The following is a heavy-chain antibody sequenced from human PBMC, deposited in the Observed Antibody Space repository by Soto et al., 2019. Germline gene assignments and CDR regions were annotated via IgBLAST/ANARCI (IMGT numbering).Heavy chain of an antibody. D-gene: IGHD6-13*01. J-gene: IGHJ6*03. V-gene: IGHV4-59*01. CDR3: ARGFTSAGRYYYYYMDG. CDR1: GGSISSYY. CDR2: IYYSGST. Sequence: SETLSLTCTVSGGSISSYYWSWIRQPPGKGLEWIGYIYYSGSTNYNPSRKSRVTISVDTSKNQFSLKLSSVTAADTAVYYCARGFTSAGRYYYYYMDGWGTGTTVNLSS.